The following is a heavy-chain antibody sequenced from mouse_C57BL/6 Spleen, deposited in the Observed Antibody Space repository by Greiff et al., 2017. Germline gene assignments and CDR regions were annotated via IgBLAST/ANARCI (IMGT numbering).Heavy chain of an antibody. D-gene: IGHD2-4*01. V-gene: IGHV1-82*01. Sequence: VQLQQSGPELVKPGASVKISCKASGYAFSSSWMNWVKQRPGTGLEWIGRIYPGDGDTNYNGKFKGKATLTADKSSSTAYMQLSSLTSEDSAVYFCARFLDDYKVNYYAMDYWGQGTSVTVSS. CDR3: ARFLDDYKVNYYAMDY. CDR2: IYPGDGDT. J-gene: IGHJ4*01. CDR1: GYAFSSSW.